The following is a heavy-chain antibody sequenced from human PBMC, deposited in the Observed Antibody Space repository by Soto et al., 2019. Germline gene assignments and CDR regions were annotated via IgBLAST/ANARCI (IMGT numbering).Heavy chain of an antibody. CDR2: IYYSGST. V-gene: IGHV4-31*03. Sequence: SLTCTVSGGSISSGGYYWSWIRQRPGKGLEWIGYIYYSGSTYYNPSLKSRVTISVDTSKNQFSLKLSSVTAADTAVYYCARSPEATVTAFDFWGLGTLVTVSS. J-gene: IGHJ4*02. CDR1: GGSISSGGYY. D-gene: IGHD4-17*01. CDR3: ARSPEATVTAFDF.